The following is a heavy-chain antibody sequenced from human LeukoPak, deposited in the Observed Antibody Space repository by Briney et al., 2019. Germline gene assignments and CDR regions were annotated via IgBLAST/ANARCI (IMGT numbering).Heavy chain of an antibody. CDR1: GYTLTELS. D-gene: IGHD2-2*01. V-gene: IGHV1-24*01. CDR2: FDPEDGET. CDR3: ATQINPIVVVPDY. J-gene: IGHJ4*02. Sequence: GASVKVSCKVSGYTLTELSMHWVRQAPGKGLEWMGGFDPEDGETIYAQKFQGRVTMTEGTSTDTAYMELSSLRSEDTAVYYCATQINPIVVVPDYWGQGTLVTVSS.